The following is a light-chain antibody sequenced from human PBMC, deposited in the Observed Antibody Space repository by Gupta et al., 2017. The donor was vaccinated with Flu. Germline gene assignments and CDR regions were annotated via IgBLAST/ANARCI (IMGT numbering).Light chain of an antibody. CDR2: GAS. CDR3: QQYNAWRT. J-gene: IGKJ1*01. Sequence: EIVMTQSPATLSVSPGERATLSCRASQSVSSNLAWYQHKPGQAPRLLIYGASTRVTGIPARFSGSGSGTEFTLTISSLQSEDFAVYYCQQYNAWRTFGQGTKVEIK. V-gene: IGKV3-15*01. CDR1: QSVSSN.